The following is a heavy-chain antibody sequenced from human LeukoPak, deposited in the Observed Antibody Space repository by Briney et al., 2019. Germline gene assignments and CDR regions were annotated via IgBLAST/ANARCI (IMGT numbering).Heavy chain of an antibody. CDR2: ISNDGCNQ. Sequence: GGSLTLSCALSRSILSNYALRWVRQPPEEVLEWVALISNDGCNQDFVESVKGRFIISRDNSKNTLYLQMNSLRPEDTAVYYWARQGSSHNYFHDYLDVWGKGDTVTVSS. J-gene: IGHJ6*03. CDR1: RSILSNYA. D-gene: IGHD6-6*01. CDR3: ARQGSSHNYFHDYLDV. V-gene: IGHV3-30*01.